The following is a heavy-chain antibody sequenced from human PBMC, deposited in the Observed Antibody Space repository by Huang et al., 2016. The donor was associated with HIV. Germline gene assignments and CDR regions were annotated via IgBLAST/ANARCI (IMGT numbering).Heavy chain of an antibody. V-gene: IGHV7-4-1*02. D-gene: IGHD6-13*01. CDR3: SRGLYSSSWAPFDY. CDR1: GYTFTSYA. J-gene: IGHJ4*02. Sequence: QVQLVQSGSELKKPGASVQVSCEASGYTFTSYAMNWVRYAPGQGLEWMGRINTNAGNPTYAQGFTGRFVFSLDNSVSTAYLQISSLKAEDTAVYYCSRGLYSSSWAPFDYWGQGTLVTVSS. CDR2: INTNAGNP.